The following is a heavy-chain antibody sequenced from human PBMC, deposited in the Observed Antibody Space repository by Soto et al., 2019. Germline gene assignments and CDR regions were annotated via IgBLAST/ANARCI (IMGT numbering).Heavy chain of an antibody. J-gene: IGHJ4*02. V-gene: IGHV4-39*01. D-gene: IGHD6-19*01. CDR3: ARLGIAVAGFDY. CDR2: IYYSGST. CDR1: GGSISGSSYY. Sequence: SETLSLTCTVSGGSISGSSYYWGWIRQPPGKGLEWIGSIYYSGSTYYNPSLKSRVTISVDTSKNQFSLKLSSVTAADTAVYYCARLGIAVAGFDYWGQGTLVTVSS.